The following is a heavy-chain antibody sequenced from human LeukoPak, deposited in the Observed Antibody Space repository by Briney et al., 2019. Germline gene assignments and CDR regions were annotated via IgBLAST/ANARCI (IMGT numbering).Heavy chain of an antibody. CDR3: ARQLYDSSGYGVDY. CDR1: GFIFSNAW. Sequence: PGGSLRLSCEASGFIFSNAWMSWVRQPPGKGLEWIGEIYHSGSTNYNPSLQSRVTMSVDKSKNQFSLKLSSVTAADTAVYFCARQLYDSSGYGVDYWGQGTLVTVSS. V-gene: IGHV4-4*01. CDR2: IYHSGST. D-gene: IGHD3-22*01. J-gene: IGHJ4*02.